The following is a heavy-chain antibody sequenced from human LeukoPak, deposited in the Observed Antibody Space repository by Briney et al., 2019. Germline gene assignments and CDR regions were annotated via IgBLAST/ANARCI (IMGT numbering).Heavy chain of an antibody. CDR3: ARDIRFLEWLSPQYGMDV. CDR2: IYSGGST. V-gene: IGHV3-66*02. CDR1: GFTVSSNY. J-gene: IGHJ6*02. Sequence: GGSLRLSCAASGFTVSSNYMSWVRQAPGKGLEWVSVIYSGGSTYYADSVKGRFTISRDNSKNTLYLQMNSLRAEDTAVYYCARDIRFLEWLSPQYGMDVWGQGTTATVSS. D-gene: IGHD3-3*01.